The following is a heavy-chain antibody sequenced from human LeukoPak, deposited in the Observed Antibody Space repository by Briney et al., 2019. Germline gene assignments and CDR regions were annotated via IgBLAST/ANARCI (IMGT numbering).Heavy chain of an antibody. CDR1: GFTFSSYG. CDR3: ARDSEAYYYYYYMDV. CDR2: ISGGGGTP. V-gene: IGHV3-23*01. J-gene: IGHJ6*03. Sequence: GGSLRLSCAVSGFTFSSYGMSWVRQAPGKGLEWVSTISGGGGTPYYADSVKGRFTISRDNSKNTLYLQMNSLRAEDTAVYYCARDSEAYYYYYYMDVWGKGTTVTVSS. D-gene: IGHD1-14*01.